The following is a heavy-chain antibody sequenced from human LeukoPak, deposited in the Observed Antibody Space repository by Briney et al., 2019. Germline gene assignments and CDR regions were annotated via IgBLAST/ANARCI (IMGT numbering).Heavy chain of an antibody. D-gene: IGHD1-26*01. Sequence: GGSLRLSCAASGFTFTNYAMSWVRQAPGKGLEWVSVLTGDGGTYYADSVKGRFTNSRDDSKNTLFLQMNSLRAEDTAVYYCVKDYRVGSSPAFGDFWGQGTLVTVSS. CDR1: GFTFTNYA. V-gene: IGHV3-23*01. CDR3: VKDYRVGSSPAFGDF. J-gene: IGHJ4*02. CDR2: LTGDGGT.